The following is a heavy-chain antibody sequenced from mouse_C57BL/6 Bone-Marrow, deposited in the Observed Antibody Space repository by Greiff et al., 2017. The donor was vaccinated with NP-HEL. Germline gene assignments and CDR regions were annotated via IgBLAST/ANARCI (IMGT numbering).Heavy chain of an antibody. CDR2: IDPSDSYT. CDR3: ARGSNYGYAMDY. V-gene: IGHV1-50*01. J-gene: IGHJ4*01. D-gene: IGHD2-5*01. Sequence: QVQLKESGAELVKPGASVKLSCKASGYTFTSYWMQWVKQRPGQGLEWIGEIDPSDSYTNYNQKFKGKATLTVDTSSSTAYMQLSSLTSEDSAVYYCARGSNYGYAMDYWGQGTSVTVSS. CDR1: GYTFTSYW.